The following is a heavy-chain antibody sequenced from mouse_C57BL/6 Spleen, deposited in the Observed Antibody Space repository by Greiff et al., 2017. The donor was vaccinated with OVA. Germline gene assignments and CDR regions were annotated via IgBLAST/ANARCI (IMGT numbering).Heavy chain of an antibody. CDR3: ASIYYDYDEFAY. CDR2: IHPNSGST. CDR1: GYTFTSYW. J-gene: IGHJ3*01. V-gene: IGHV1-64*01. Sequence: QVQLQQPGAELVKPGASVKLSCKASGYTFTSYWMHWVKQRPGQGLEWIGMIHPNSGSTNYNEKFKSKATLTVDKSSSTAYMQLSSLTSEVSAVYYCASIYYDYDEFAYWGQGTLVTVSA. D-gene: IGHD2-4*01.